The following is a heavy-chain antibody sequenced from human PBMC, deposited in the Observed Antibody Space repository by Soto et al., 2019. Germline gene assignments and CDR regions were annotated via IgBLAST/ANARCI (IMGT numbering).Heavy chain of an antibody. D-gene: IGHD3-3*01. V-gene: IGHV4-34*01. CDR3: ARDYYDFWSGNVGHYGMDV. CDR2: INHSGST. J-gene: IGHJ6*02. Sequence: SETLSLTCAVYGGSFSGYYWSWIRQPPGKGLEWIGEINHSGSTNYNPSLKSRVTISVDTSKNQFSLKLSSVTAADTAVYYCARDYYDFWSGNVGHYGMDVWGQGTTVTVSS. CDR1: GGSFSGYY.